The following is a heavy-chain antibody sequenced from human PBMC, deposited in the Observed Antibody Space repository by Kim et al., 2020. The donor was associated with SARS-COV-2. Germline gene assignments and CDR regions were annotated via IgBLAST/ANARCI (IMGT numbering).Heavy chain of an antibody. CDR3: ARGTHGSGISYGMDV. CDR1: GFTFSSYG. V-gene: IGHV3-33*01. J-gene: IGHJ6*02. CDR2: IWYDGSNK. D-gene: IGHD3-10*01. Sequence: GGSLRLSCAASGFTFSSYGMHWVRQAPGKGLEWVAVIWYDGSNKYYADSVKGRFTISRDNSKNTLYLQMNSLRAEDTAVYYCARGTHGSGISYGMDVWGQGTTVTVSS.